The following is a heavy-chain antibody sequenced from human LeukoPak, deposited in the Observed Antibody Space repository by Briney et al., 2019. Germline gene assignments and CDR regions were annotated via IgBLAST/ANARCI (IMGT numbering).Heavy chain of an antibody. J-gene: IGHJ4*02. CDR1: GFTFSKYV. CDR2: ISYDGSNK. Sequence: GGSLRLSCAASGFTFSKYVMHWVRQAPGKGLEWVATISYDGSNKYYADSVKGRFTISRDNSKNTLYLQMNSLRAEDTALYYCARARNNYDNSGFSALEYWGQGTLVTVSS. CDR3: ARARNNYDNSGFSALEY. V-gene: IGHV3-30*03. D-gene: IGHD3-22*01.